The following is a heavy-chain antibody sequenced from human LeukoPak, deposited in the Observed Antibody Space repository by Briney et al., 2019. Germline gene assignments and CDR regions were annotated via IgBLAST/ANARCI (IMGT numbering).Heavy chain of an antibody. Sequence: PGGSLRLSCAASGFTFDDYAMHWVRQVPGKGLEWVSLISGDGGSTYYADSVKGRFTISRDNSKNSLYLQMNSLRTEDIALYYCAKSRRLAVPFDYWGQGTLVTVSS. CDR3: AKSRRLAVPFDY. CDR1: GFTFDDYA. CDR2: ISGDGGST. V-gene: IGHV3-43*02. J-gene: IGHJ4*02. D-gene: IGHD3-16*01.